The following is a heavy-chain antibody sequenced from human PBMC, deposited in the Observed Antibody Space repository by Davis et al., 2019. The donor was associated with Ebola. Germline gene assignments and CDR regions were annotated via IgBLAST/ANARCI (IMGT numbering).Heavy chain of an antibody. J-gene: IGHJ4*02. Sequence: MPSETLSLTCAVYGGSFSGYYWSWIRQPPGKGLEWIGEINHSGSTNYNPSLKSRVTISVDTSKNQFSLKLSSVTAADTAVYYCARQHYAAWWYFDYWGQGSLVTVSS. CDR2: INHSGST. CDR1: GGSFSGYY. CDR3: ARQHYAAWWYFDY. V-gene: IGHV4-34*01. D-gene: IGHD2-15*01.